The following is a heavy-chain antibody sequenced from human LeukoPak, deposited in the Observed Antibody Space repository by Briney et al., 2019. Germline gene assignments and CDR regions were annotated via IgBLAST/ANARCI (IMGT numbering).Heavy chain of an antibody. J-gene: IGHJ4*02. Sequence: GESLQISCKVSGYSITSYWIGWVRRMPGKGLEWMGIIYPGDSDTRYSPSFQGQVTISADKSISTAYLQWSSLKASDTAMYYCARLPYYDFWSGYYYFDYWGQGTLVTVSS. CDR3: ARLPYYDFWSGYYYFDY. V-gene: IGHV5-51*01. D-gene: IGHD3-3*01. CDR1: GYSITSYW. CDR2: IYPGDSDT.